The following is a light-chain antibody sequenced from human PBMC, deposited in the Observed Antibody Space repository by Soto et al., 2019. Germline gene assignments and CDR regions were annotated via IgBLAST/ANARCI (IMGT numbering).Light chain of an antibody. CDR1: SSDVGAYNL. Sequence: QSVLTQPASVSGSPGQSITISCTRTSSDVGAYNLVSWYQQHPGRAPKLFIFDVSDRPSGVSNRFSGSKSGNTASLTISGLQAEDEAFYYCSSYTNTSTLVFGGGTKVTVL. V-gene: IGLV2-14*03. CDR2: DVS. CDR3: SSYTNTSTLV. J-gene: IGLJ3*02.